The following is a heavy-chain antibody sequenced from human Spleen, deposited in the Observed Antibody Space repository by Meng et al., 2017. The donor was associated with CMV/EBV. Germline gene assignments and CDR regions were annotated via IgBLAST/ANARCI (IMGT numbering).Heavy chain of an antibody. Sequence: KGSGYRLTTRWSGWVRQMPGKGLEWMGFIYPGDSDTRYSPSFQGQVTISADKSISTAYLQWSSLKASDTAIYYCARAETYYYGSVHFWGQGTLVTVSS. CDR3: ARAETYYYGSVHF. CDR1: GYRLTTRW. V-gene: IGHV5-51*01. D-gene: IGHD3-10*01. CDR2: IYPGDSDT. J-gene: IGHJ4*02.